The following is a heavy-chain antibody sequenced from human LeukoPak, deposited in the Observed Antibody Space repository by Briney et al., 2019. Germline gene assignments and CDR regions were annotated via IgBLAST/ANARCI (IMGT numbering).Heavy chain of an antibody. Sequence: GGSLRLSCTASGFTFGDYAMSWVRQAPGKGLEWVGFIRSKAYGGTTEYAASVKGRFTISRDDSKSIAYLQMNSLKTEDTAVYYCTSRLVGAKAFDIWGQGTMVTVSS. V-gene: IGHV3-49*04. J-gene: IGHJ3*02. CDR1: GFTFGDYA. CDR3: TSRLVGAKAFDI. D-gene: IGHD1-26*01. CDR2: IRSKAYGGTT.